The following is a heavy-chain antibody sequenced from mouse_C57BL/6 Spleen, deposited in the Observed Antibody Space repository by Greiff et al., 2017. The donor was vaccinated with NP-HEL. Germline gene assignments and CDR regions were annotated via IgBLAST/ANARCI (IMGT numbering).Heavy chain of an antibody. Sequence: DVHLVESGGGLVQPGGSLKLSCAASGFTFSDYGMAWVRQAPRKGPEWVAFISNLAYSIYYADTVTGRFTISRENAKNTLYLEMSSLRSEDTAMYYCARGGRGSSYYAMDYWGQGTSVTVSS. D-gene: IGHD1-1*01. CDR1: GFTFSDYG. CDR2: ISNLAYSI. CDR3: ARGGRGSSYYAMDY. V-gene: IGHV5-15*01. J-gene: IGHJ4*01.